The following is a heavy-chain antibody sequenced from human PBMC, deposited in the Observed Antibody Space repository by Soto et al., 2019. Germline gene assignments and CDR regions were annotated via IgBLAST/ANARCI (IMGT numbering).Heavy chain of an antibody. Sequence: PSETLSLTCAVSGGSISSSNWWSWVRQPPGKGLEWIGEIYHSGSTNYNPSLKSRVTISVGKSKNQFSLKLSSVTAADTAVYYCARAGGDYGDYDYWGQGTLVTVFS. D-gene: IGHD4-17*01. V-gene: IGHV4-4*02. CDR1: GGSISSSNW. J-gene: IGHJ4*02. CDR3: ARAGGDYGDYDY. CDR2: IYHSGST.